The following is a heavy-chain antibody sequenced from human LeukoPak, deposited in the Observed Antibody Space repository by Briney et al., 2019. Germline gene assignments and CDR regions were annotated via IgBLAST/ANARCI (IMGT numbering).Heavy chain of an antibody. V-gene: IGHV1-2*02. J-gene: IGHJ4*02. CDR3: ARGCFSVGTSCYPFDY. Sequence: ASVKVSCKASGYTFTGYYMHWVRQAPGQGLEWMGWNNPNSGGTNYAQKFQGRVTMTRDTSISTAYMELSRLRSDDTAVYYCARGCFSVGTSCYPFDYWGQGTLVTVSS. CDR2: NNPNSGGT. D-gene: IGHD2-2*01. CDR1: GYTFTGYY.